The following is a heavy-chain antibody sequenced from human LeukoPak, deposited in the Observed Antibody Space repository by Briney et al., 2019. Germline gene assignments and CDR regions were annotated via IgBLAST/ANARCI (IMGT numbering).Heavy chain of an antibody. CDR2: ISAYNGNT. CDR1: GYTFTSYG. V-gene: IGHV1-18*01. CDR3: ARDCYYYDSSGYYCQTLDY. J-gene: IGHJ4*02. Sequence: GASVKVSCKASGYTFTSYGISWVRQAPGQGLEWMGWISAYNGNTNYAQKLQGRVTMTTDTSTSTAYMELRSLRSDDTAVYYCARDCYYYDSSGYYCQTLDYWGQGTLVTVSS. D-gene: IGHD3-22*01.